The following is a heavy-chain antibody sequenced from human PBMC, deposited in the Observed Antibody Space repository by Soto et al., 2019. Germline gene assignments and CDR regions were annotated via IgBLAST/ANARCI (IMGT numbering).Heavy chain of an antibody. CDR1: GYTFTSYA. CDR3: ARGPNPYYFDY. J-gene: IGHJ4*02. Sequence: QVQLVQSGAEVKKPGASVKVSCKASGYTFTSYAMHWVRQAPGQRLEWMGWINAGNGNTKYSQKFQGRVTITRDTSASTAYMELSSLRSEVTAVYYCARGPNPYYFDYWGQGTLLTVSA. CDR2: INAGNGNT. V-gene: IGHV1-3*01.